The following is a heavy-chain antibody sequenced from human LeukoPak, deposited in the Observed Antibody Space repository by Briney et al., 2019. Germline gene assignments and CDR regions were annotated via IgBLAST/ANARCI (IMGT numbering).Heavy chain of an antibody. CDR1: GHTFSTDW. D-gene: IGHD1-7*01. CDR2: IYAGDADT. Sequence: GESLKISRKGSGHTFSTDWIAWVRQMPGKGLEWIGVIYAGDADTRYSPSFQGQVTISADKSLNTAYLEWTNLKASDTAMYYCARFRGELMDGFDFWGQGTLVTVSS. J-gene: IGHJ4*02. V-gene: IGHV5-51*01. CDR3: ARFRGELMDGFDF.